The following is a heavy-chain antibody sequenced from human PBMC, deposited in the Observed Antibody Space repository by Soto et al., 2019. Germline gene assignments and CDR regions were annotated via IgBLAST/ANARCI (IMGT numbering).Heavy chain of an antibody. J-gene: IGHJ4*02. CDR1: GGSIMHYH. CDR2: VYYSGST. V-gene: IGHV4-59*01. CDR3: ARDSSSWPYYFDS. D-gene: IGHD6-13*01. Sequence: SETLSLTCTVSGGSIMHYHWSWIRQPPGKGLEWIGYVYYSGSTNYNPSFRSRASLSVDMSRNQFSLKLTSVTAADTALYFRARDSSSWPYYFDSWGQGALVTVSS.